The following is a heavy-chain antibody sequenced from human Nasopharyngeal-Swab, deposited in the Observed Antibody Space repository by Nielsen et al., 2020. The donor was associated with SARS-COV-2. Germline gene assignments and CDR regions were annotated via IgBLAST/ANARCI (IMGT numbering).Heavy chain of an antibody. CDR1: GFTFNIHA. V-gene: IGHV3-23*01. Sequence: GGSLRLSCIASGFTFNIHAMVWVRRTPGRGLQWVSGIIASGGSTYYTDSVKGRFAASRDNSRNTPYLQMHSLRVEDTGLYYCAKDDVVRGDAFDIWGQGTMVTVSS. D-gene: IGHD3-10*01. CDR3: AKDDVVRGDAFDI. CDR2: IIASGGST. J-gene: IGHJ3*02.